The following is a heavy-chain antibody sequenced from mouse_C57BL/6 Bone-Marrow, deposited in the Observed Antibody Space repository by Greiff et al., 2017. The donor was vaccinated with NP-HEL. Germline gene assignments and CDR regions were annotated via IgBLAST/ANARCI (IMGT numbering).Heavy chain of an antibody. V-gene: IGHV1-22*01. CDR2: INPNNGGT. CDR1: GYTFTDYN. D-gene: IGHD1-1*01. CDR3: ARWDYYGSSWAWFAY. Sequence: EVQLQQSGPELVKPGASVKMSCKASGYTFTDYNMHWVKQSHGKSLEWIGYINPNNGGTSYNQKFKGKATLTVNKSSSLTSEDSAVYYCARWDYYGSSWAWFAYWGQGTLVTVSA. J-gene: IGHJ3*01.